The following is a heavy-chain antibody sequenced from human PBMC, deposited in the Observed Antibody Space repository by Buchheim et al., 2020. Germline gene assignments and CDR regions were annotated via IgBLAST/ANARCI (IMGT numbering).Heavy chain of an antibody. V-gene: IGHV4-34*01. CDR3: ARGSMGYDFWSGYSFDY. CDR1: GGFFSGYY. Sequence: QVQLQQWGAGLLKPSETLSLTCAVYGGFFSGYYWSWLRQPPGKGLEWIGEINHRGRTNYKPSLKSRVTISVDTSTNQFSLKLSSVTASDTAVYYCARGSMGYDFWSGYSFDYWGQGTL. J-gene: IGHJ4*02. CDR2: INHRGRT. D-gene: IGHD3-3*01.